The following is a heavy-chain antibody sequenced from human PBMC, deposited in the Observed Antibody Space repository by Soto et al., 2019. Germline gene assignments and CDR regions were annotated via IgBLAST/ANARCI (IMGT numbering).Heavy chain of an antibody. CDR1: GGTFSSYT. Sequence: SVKVSCKASGGTFSSYTISWVRQAPGQGLEWMGRIIPILGIANYAQKFQGRVTITADTSTSTAYMELSSLRSEDTAVYYCARGKQQLAPGYWGQGTLVTVSS. CDR3: ARGKQQLAPGY. V-gene: IGHV1-69*02. D-gene: IGHD6-13*01. CDR2: IIPILGIA. J-gene: IGHJ4*02.